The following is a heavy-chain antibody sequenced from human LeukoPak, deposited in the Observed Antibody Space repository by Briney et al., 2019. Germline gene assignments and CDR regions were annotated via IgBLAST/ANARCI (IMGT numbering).Heavy chain of an antibody. CDR3: ARGGQGGGRLNGMEV. D-gene: IGHD2-15*01. V-gene: IGHV1-69*04. Sequence: SLNVSCTASGVTFTGDAISSVRQTPGQRLEWMGSIIPIFGIANYTQKFQGRVTITADKSTRAAYMELSSLRAEDTAVYYCARGGQGGGRLNGMEVWGQGTTVTVSS. CDR1: GVTFTGDA. CDR2: IIPIFGIA. J-gene: IGHJ6*02.